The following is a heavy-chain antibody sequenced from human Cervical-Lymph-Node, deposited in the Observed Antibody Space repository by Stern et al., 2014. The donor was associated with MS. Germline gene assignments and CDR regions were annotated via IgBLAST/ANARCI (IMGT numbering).Heavy chain of an antibody. CDR1: GGSISSGGYF. V-gene: IGHV4-31*03. D-gene: IGHD3-3*01. CDR3: ARGLNYDLWSAYYPFDP. CDR2: LFYSGVS. J-gene: IGHJ5*02. Sequence: QLQLQESGPGLVKPSQTLSLTCTVSGGSISSGGYFWSWIRQHPGKGLEWIGHLFYSGVSYYNPSLKSRVTISMDTSKNQFSLRLTSLTAADTAVYYCARGLNYDLWSAYYPFDPWGQGTLVAVSS.